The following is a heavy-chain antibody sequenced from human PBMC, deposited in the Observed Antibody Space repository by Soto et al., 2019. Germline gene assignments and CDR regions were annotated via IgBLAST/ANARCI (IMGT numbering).Heavy chain of an antibody. CDR2: IYHSGST. Sequence: ASETLSLTCAVSGDSISSSKWWSWVRQPQGKGLEWIGEIYHSGSTNYNPSLKSRVIISVDKSKNQFSLKLSSVTDADTAVYYCARGERQQQRDYWGQGTLVTVSS. CDR3: ARGERQQQRDY. CDR1: GDSISSSKW. D-gene: IGHD6-13*01. J-gene: IGHJ4*02. V-gene: IGHV4-4*02.